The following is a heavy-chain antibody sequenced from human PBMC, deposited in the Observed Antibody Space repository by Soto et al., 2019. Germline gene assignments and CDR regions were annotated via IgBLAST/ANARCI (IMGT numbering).Heavy chain of an antibody. CDR3: ARDPIVPAAIS. CDR1: GFTFSDYS. J-gene: IGHJ4*02. CDR2: ISSSSSYI. D-gene: IGHD2-2*01. V-gene: IGHV3-21*01. Sequence: PGGSLRLSCAASGFTFSDYSMNWVRQAPGKGLDWVSSISSSSSYIYYADSVKGRFTISRDNAKNSLYLQMNSLRTEDTAVYYCARDPIVPAAISWGQGTLVTVS.